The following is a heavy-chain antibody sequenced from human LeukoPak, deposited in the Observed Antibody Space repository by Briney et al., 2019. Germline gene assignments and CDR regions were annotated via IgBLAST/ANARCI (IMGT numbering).Heavy chain of an antibody. CDR1: GFTFSSYS. V-gene: IGHV3-21*01. Sequence: GGSLRLSCAASGFTFSSYSMNWVRQAPGKGLEWVSSISSSSSYIYYADSVKGRFTISRDNSKNTLYMQMNSLRAEDTAVYYCFSGYNYGPEDYWGQGTLVTVSS. D-gene: IGHD5-18*01. J-gene: IGHJ4*01. CDR2: ISSSSSYI. CDR3: FSGYNYGPEDY.